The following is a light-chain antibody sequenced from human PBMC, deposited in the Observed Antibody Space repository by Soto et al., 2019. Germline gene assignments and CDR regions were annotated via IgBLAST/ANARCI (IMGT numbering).Light chain of an antibody. V-gene: IGKV3-20*01. CDR2: GAS. CDR1: QSVSSKY. J-gene: IGKJ1*01. CDR3: QQYGSSPPWT. Sequence: EMVLTQSPGSLSLSPGERATPSCRASQSVSSKYLGWYQKKPGQAPRLLLYGASSRANGIPDRFSGSGSGTDFTLTISRLEPEDFAVYYCQQYGSSPPWTFGQGTKVDIK.